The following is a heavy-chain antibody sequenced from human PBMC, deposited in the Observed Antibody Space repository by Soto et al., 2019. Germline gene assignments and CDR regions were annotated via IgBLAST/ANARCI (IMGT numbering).Heavy chain of an antibody. CDR1: GFSVNSDDYY. D-gene: IGHD3-22*01. J-gene: IGHJ3*02. V-gene: IGHV4-30-4*01. Sequence: QVQLQESGPGLVKASQTLSLTCTVSGFSVNSDDYYWSWVRQPPGTGLEWIGYIHYIETIYYKSSLKSRIQIFVETFTNQFSLEVSSLTAADTAVYHCARAHRYYDSPDIWGQGTTVTVSS. CDR3: ARAHRYYDSPDI. CDR2: IHYIETI.